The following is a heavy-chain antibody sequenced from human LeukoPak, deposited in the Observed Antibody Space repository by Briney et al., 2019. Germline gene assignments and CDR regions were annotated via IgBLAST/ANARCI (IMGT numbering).Heavy chain of an antibody. Sequence: PGGSLRLSCAGSGFTISSYWMAWVRQAPGRGLEWVALIKQDGSEKNYVDLVKGRFTISRDNAKNSVYLQMNSLRVEDTAVYYCVRVSMGTYRPFDYWGQGTLVTISS. CDR3: VRVSMGTYRPFDY. D-gene: IGHD7-27*01. V-gene: IGHV3-7*05. J-gene: IGHJ4*02. CDR1: GFTISSYW. CDR2: IKQDGSEK.